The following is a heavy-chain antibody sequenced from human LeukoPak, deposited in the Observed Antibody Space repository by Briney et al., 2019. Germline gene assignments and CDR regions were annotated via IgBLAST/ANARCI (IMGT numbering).Heavy chain of an antibody. D-gene: IGHD3-9*01. Sequence: SETLSLTCTVSGYSISSGYYWGWIRQPPGKGLEWIGSIYHSGTTYYNPSLMSRVTISVDTSENQFSLKLSSVTAADTAVYHCARGFYDILTGYYKYYFDYWGQGTQVSVSS. CDR2: IYHSGTT. V-gene: IGHV4-38-2*02. J-gene: IGHJ4*02. CDR3: ARGFYDILTGYYKYYFDY. CDR1: GYSISSGYY.